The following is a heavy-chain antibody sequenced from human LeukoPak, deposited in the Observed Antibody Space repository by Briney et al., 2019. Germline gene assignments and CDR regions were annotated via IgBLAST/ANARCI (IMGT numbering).Heavy chain of an antibody. CDR3: ARELISSMIVVVTHDAFDI. D-gene: IGHD3-22*01. Sequence: SETLSLTCTVSGGSISSSSYYWGWIRQPPGKGLEWIGSIYYSGSTYYNPSLKSRVTISVDTSKNQFSLKLSSVTAADTAVYYCARELISSMIVVVTHDAFDIWGQGTMVTVSS. J-gene: IGHJ3*02. V-gene: IGHV4-39*07. CDR2: IYYSGST. CDR1: GGSISSSSYY.